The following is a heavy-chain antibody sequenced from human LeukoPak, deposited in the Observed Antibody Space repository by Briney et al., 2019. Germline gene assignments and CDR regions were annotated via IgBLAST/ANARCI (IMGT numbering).Heavy chain of an antibody. CDR3: ARDYFSYCSSTSCSINWFDP. D-gene: IGHD2-2*01. CDR2: ISAYNGNT. J-gene: IGHJ5*02. V-gene: IGHV1-18*01. CDR1: GYTFTSYG. Sequence: ASVEVSCKASGYTFTSYGISWVRQAPGQGLEWMGWISAYNGNTNYAQKLQGRVTMTTDTSTSTAYMELRSLRSDDTAVYYCARDYFSYCSSTSCSINWFDPWGQGTLVTVSS.